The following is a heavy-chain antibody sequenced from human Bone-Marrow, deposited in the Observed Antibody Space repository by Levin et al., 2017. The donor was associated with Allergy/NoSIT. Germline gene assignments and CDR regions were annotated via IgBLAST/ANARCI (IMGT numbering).Heavy chain of an antibody. Sequence: PSETLSLTCTVSGVSISSTSYYWAWIRQTPGKGLEWIGSVDSRGSTYQNPSLKSRLTISVDTSENKFSLNLRSVTAADSALYYCARDPSVMMTFGGVRRRDGALDVWGQGAKVTVSS. CDR3: ARDPSVMMTFGGVRRRDGALDV. J-gene: IGHJ3*01. CDR1: GVSISSTSYY. D-gene: IGHD3-16*01. V-gene: IGHV4-39*07. CDR2: VDSRGST.